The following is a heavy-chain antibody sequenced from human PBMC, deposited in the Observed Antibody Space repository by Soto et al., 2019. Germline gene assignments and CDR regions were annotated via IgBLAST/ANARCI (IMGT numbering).Heavy chain of an antibody. CDR2: IFDSGST. J-gene: IGHJ6*03. Sequence: SETLSLTCTVSGGSISGGVHSWSWIRQPPGKGLEWIGHIFDSGSTYYNPSLKSRVTISVDTSKNQFSLKLSSVTAADTAVYYCASQSRITMVRGVINYMDVWGKGTTVAVSS. V-gene: IGHV4-30-4*01. CDR1: GGSISGGVHS. CDR3: ASQSRITMVRGVINYMDV. D-gene: IGHD3-10*01.